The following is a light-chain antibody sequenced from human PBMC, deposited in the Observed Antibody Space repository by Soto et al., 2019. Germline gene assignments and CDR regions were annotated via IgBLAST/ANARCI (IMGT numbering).Light chain of an antibody. CDR3: QQYGNSFVG. J-gene: IGKJ1*01. V-gene: IGKV3-20*01. Sequence: EIVLTQSPGTLSLSPWERATLSCRASQSVSSTYLAWYQHKPGQAPRLLIYGASSRATGIPDRFSGSGSGTDFTLIISRLEPEDFAVYYCQQYGNSFVGFGQGTKVDIK. CDR2: GAS. CDR1: QSVSSTY.